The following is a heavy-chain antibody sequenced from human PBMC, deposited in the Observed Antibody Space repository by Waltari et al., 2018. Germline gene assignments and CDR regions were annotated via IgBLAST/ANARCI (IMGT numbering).Heavy chain of an antibody. D-gene: IGHD3-16*01. V-gene: IGHV1-69*12. CDR3: ARDVSLVVTDDDPDI. J-gene: IGHJ3*02. CDR2: IIPIFDTP. CDR1: GDTFSSYD. Sequence: VQLVQSGAEVKKPGSSVNVSCKASGDTFSSYDITWVRQAPGQGLEWMGGIIPIFDTPSYPQKFQGRVTITADASTKTAYMELSSLRSEDTAVYYCARDVSLVVTDDDPDIWGQGTMVTVSS.